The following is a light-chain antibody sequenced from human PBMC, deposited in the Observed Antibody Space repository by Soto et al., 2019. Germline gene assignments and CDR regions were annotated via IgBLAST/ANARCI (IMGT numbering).Light chain of an antibody. CDR3: HVWYSSSDHVV. J-gene: IGLJ2*01. Sequence: SYELTQPPSVSVAPGKTARITCGGNNIGSKSVHWYQQKPGQAPVLVIYYDSDRPSGIPERFAGSNSGTTATLTISRVEAADEDDYYCHVWYSSSDHVVFGGGTKLTVL. CDR1: NIGSKS. CDR2: YDS. V-gene: IGLV3-21*04.